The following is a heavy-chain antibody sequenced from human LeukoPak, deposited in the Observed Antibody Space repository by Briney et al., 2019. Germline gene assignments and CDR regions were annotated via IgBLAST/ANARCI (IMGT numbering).Heavy chain of an antibody. V-gene: IGHV1-18*01. CDR2: ISAYNGNT. CDR3: ARALLWFDYYYMDV. D-gene: IGHD3-10*01. CDR1: GYTFTNFG. J-gene: IGHJ6*03. Sequence: ASVKVSCKASGYTFTNFGISWVRQAPGQGLEWMGWISAYNGNTNYAQKLQGRVTMTTDTSTSTAYMELRSLRSDDTAVYYCARALLWFDYYYMDVWGKGTTVTISS.